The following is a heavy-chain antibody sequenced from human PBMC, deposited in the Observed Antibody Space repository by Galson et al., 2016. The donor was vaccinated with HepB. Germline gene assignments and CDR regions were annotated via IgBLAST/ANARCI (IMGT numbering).Heavy chain of an antibody. J-gene: IGHJ6*02. CDR2: IDATGGTT. CDR3: AKGALQGGYYGFDV. V-gene: IGHV3-23*01. Sequence: SLRLSCAASGFSFSDYYMTWIRQAPGKGLEWVSLIDATGGTTYYADSVKGRFTISRDNSKNTLYLQMNSLRAEDTAVYYCAKGALQGGYYGFDVWGQGTTVTVSS. D-gene: IGHD1-26*01. CDR1: GFSFSDYY.